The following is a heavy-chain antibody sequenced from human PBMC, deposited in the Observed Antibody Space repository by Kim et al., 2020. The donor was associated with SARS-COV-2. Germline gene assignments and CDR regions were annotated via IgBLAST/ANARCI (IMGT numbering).Heavy chain of an antibody. V-gene: IGHV3-48*03. Sequence: GGSLRLSCTASGFTFSSYEMNWVRQAPGKGLEWVSYFIGSGTTIYYADSVRGRFTISRDNDKNSLFLQMNSLRAEDTAVYYCARGPNYSPFDYWGQGT. CDR1: GFTFSSYE. CDR3: ARGPNYSPFDY. CDR2: FIGSGTTI. J-gene: IGHJ4*02. D-gene: IGHD4-4*01.